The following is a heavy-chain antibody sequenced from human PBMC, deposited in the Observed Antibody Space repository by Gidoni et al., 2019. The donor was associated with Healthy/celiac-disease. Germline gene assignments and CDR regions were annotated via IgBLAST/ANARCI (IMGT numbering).Heavy chain of an antibody. CDR3: ASLHAAGWYFDL. J-gene: IGHJ2*01. Sequence: QVQLVQSGAEVKKPGPSVKVTCKASGGTFSSYATSWVRQAPGQGLEWMGGIIPIFGTANYAQKFQGRVTITADESTSTAYMELSSLRSEDTAVYYCASLHAAGWYFDLWGRGTLVTVSS. CDR1: GGTFSSYA. D-gene: IGHD6-13*01. CDR2: IIPIFGTA. V-gene: IGHV1-69*01.